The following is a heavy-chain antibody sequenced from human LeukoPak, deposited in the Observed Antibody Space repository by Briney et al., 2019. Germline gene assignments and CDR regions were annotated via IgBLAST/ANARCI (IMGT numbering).Heavy chain of an antibody. CDR1: GGSISSYY. Sequence: SESLSLTCTVSGGSISSYYWTWIRLPPGKGPEWIGYIYYTGSTKYNPSLKSRVTISVDTSKNQFSLKLTSVTAADTAMYYCARVHYYGSGLSSYFDYWGQGTLLTVSS. CDR2: IYYTGST. CDR3: ARVHYYGSGLSSYFDY. V-gene: IGHV4-59*01. D-gene: IGHD3-10*01. J-gene: IGHJ4*02.